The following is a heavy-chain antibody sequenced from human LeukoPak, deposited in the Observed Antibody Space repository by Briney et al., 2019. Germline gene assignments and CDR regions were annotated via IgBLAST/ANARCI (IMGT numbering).Heavy chain of an antibody. CDR3: ERRGDTAPFDY. CDR1: GYTFTGYY. Sequence: ASVKVSCKASGYTFTGYYMHWVRQAPGQGLEWMGRINPNSGGTNYAQKLQGRVPMTRDTSISTAYMELSRLRSDDTAVYYCERRGDTAPFDYWGQGTLVTVSS. CDR2: INPNSGGT. D-gene: IGHD3-10*01. V-gene: IGHV1-2*06. J-gene: IGHJ4*02.